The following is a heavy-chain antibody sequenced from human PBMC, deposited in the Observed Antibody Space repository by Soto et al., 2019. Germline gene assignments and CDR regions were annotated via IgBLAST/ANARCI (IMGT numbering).Heavy chain of an antibody. CDR3: ARDRLDAFDI. CDR1: GGSISSYY. Sequence: QVQLQESGPGLVKPSETLSLTCTVSGGSISSYYWRWIRQPPGKGLEWIGYIYYSGSTNYNPSLKSRVTISVDTSKNQFSLKLSSVTAADTAVYYCARDRLDAFDIWGQGTMVTVSS. D-gene: IGHD2-21*02. CDR2: IYYSGST. V-gene: IGHV4-59*01. J-gene: IGHJ3*02.